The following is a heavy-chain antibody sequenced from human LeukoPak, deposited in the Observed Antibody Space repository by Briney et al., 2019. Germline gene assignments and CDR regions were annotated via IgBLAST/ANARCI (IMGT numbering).Heavy chain of an antibody. CDR1: GGSISSGSYY. D-gene: IGHD6-13*01. V-gene: IGHV4-61*02. CDR2: IYTSGST. J-gene: IGHJ5*02. CDR3: ARVTLVLGGNWFDP. Sequence: SETLSLTCTVSGGSISSGSYYWSWIRQPAGKGLEWIGRIYTSGSTNYNPSLKSRVTISVDTSKNQFSLKLSSVTTADTAVYYCARVTLVLGGNWFDPWGQGTLVTVSS.